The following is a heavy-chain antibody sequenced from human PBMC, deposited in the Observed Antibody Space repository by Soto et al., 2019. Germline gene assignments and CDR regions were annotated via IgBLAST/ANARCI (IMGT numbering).Heavy chain of an antibody. J-gene: IGHJ5*02. CDR2: ISGHNGNT. V-gene: IGHV1-18*04. CDR3: AKGSSGSLNGA. Sequence: GASVKVSCKASGYTFTNHCISWVRQAPGQGLEWLGWISGHNGNTKYAQRLKGRVTMTADTSTSTAYMELRSLRAEDTAVYYCAKGSSGSLNGAWGQGTLVTVSS. D-gene: IGHD3-22*01. CDR1: GYTFTNHC.